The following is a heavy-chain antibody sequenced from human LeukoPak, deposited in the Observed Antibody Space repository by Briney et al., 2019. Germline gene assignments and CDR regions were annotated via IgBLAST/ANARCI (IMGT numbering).Heavy chain of an antibody. V-gene: IGHV3-7*01. CDR1: GFSFTNYW. CDR3: ARGKQWLNY. Sequence: PGGSLRLSCAASGFSFTNYWMSWVRQAPGKGLEWVAYIKEDGSETKYVDSVKGRFTISRDNAKKSLYLHMNNVRAEDTAVYFCARGKQWLNYWGQGTLVTVSS. CDR2: IKEDGSET. D-gene: IGHD6-19*01. J-gene: IGHJ4*02.